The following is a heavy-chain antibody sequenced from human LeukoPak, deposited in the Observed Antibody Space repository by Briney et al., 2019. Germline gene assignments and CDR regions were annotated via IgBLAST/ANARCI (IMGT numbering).Heavy chain of an antibody. CDR3: ANRASYDILTYFDY. Sequence: GGSLRLSCAASGFTFSNYWMNWVRQAPGKGLEWVANIKQGGGETYNVDSVKGPFTISRDNATTSLYLQMNSLRAEDTAVYYCANRASYDILTYFDYWGQGTLVTVSS. D-gene: IGHD3-9*01. V-gene: IGHV3-7*03. CDR1: GFTFSNYW. CDR2: IKQGGGET. J-gene: IGHJ4*02.